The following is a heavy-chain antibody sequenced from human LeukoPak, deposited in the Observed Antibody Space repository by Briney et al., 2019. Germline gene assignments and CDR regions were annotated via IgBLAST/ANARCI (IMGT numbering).Heavy chain of an antibody. V-gene: IGHV1-2*02. Sequence: ASVKVSCKASGYTFPGNYLHWVRQAPGQGPEWMGWINPSSGGTNPAQKFQGRVAMTRDTSISTVYIQLKRLTSDDTAVYYCAGGGSYYFFDYWGQGVLVTVSS. CDR3: AGGGSYYFFDY. CDR2: INPSSGGT. CDR1: GYTFPGNY. J-gene: IGHJ4*02. D-gene: IGHD1-26*01.